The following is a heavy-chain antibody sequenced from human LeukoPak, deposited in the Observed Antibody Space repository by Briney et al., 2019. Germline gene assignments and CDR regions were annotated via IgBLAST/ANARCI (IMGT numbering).Heavy chain of an antibody. J-gene: IGHJ6*03. Sequence: PSETLSLTCTVSGGSFSGYYWNWIRQSSGKGLEWVGEINHRGSASYSSCLRSRVSIAQDTSRNQFSLTLRSEVAADTALYYCARLNSASSCWPGDLFYYVDVWGEGTAVIVSS. CDR2: INHRGSA. CDR3: ARLNSASSCWPGDLFYYVDV. D-gene: IGHD6-19*01. CDR1: GGSFSGYY. V-gene: IGHV4-34*01.